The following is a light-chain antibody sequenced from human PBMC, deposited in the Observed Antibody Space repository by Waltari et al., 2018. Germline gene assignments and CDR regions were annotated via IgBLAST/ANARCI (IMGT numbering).Light chain of an antibody. CDR2: TAS. CDR3: QQSYTTPYT. J-gene: IGKJ2*01. CDR1: QSVSDY. Sequence: DIQMTQSPPYLSASLGDRVTITCRARQSVSDYLNWYQQKPGKPPRLLIYTASSLQSGVPSTFSGSGSGTEFTLTISSLQIEDFATYYCQQSYTTPYTFGQGTKLEIK. V-gene: IGKV1-39*01.